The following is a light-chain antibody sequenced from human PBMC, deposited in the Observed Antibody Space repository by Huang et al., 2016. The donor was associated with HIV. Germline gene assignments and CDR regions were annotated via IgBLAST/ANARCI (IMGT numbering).Light chain of an antibody. J-gene: IGKJ5*01. CDR2: AAY. CDR1: QSISSY. CDR3: QQIYSTSIT. V-gene: IGKV1-39*01. Sequence: DIQMTQSPSSLSASVGDRVTITCRASQSISSYLNWYQQRPGKAPSLLIYAAYSLQSGVPSRFSGSGSGTDFTLTISSLQPEDFATYYCQQIYSTSITFGQGTRLEIK.